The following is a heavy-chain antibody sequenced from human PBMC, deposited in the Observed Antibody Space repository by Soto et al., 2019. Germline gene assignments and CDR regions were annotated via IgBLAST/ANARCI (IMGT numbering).Heavy chain of an antibody. D-gene: IGHD6-19*01. CDR3: ARIRYSSGWFDAFDI. CDR1: GGSVTSDIYY. CDR2: VYYSGST. Sequence: SEILSLTCTVSGGSVTSDIYYWSWIRQPPGRGLEWIGYVYYSGSTNYNPSLKSRVTISVDTSKHQFSLNLSSVTAADTAVYYCARIRYSSGWFDAFDIWGQGTMVTVSS. J-gene: IGHJ3*02. V-gene: IGHV4-61*01.